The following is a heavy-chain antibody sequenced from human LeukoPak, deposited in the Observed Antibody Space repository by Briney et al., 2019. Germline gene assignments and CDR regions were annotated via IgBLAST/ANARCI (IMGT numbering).Heavy chain of an antibody. CDR1: GGSFSGYS. J-gene: IGHJ4*02. CDR2: INHSGST. CDR3: ARRGVVPAARRQFDY. D-gene: IGHD2-2*01. V-gene: IGHV4-34*01. Sequence: SETLSLTCAVYGGSFSGYSWSWLRQPPGKGLEWIGEINHSGSTNYNPSLKSRVTISVDTSKNQFSLKLNSVTAADTAVYYCARRGVVPAARRQFDYWGQGTLVTVSS.